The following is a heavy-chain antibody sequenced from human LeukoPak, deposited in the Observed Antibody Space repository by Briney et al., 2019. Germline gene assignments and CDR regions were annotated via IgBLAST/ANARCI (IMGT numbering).Heavy chain of an antibody. Sequence: GGSLRLSCAVSGFTFSSYWMSWVRQAPGKGLEWVANIKQDGSEKYYVDSVKGRFTISRDNSKNTLYLQMNSLRAEDTAVYYCAREYYDSSGYYYLDYWGQGTLVTVSS. CDR2: IKQDGSEK. V-gene: IGHV3-7*01. J-gene: IGHJ4*02. CDR1: GFTFSSYW. CDR3: AREYYDSSGYYYLDY. D-gene: IGHD3-22*01.